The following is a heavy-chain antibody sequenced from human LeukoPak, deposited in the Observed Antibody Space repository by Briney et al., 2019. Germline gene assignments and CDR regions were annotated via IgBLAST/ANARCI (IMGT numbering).Heavy chain of an antibody. CDR1: GFTSGNHW. D-gene: IGHD3-10*01. CDR2: INQDGSEK. Sequence: PGGSLRLSCAASGFTSGNHWMSWVRQAPGKGLEWVANINQDGSEKYYVDSVKDRFTISRDNAKNSLYLQMNSLRAEDTAVYYCGRAYGAGSCDYWGQGTLVTVSS. V-gene: IGHV3-7*01. CDR3: GRAYGAGSCDY. J-gene: IGHJ4*02.